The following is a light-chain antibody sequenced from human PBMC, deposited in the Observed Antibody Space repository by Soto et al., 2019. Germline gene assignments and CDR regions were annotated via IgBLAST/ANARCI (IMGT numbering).Light chain of an antibody. Sequence: QSVLTQPASVSGSPGQSIAISCTGTTSDVGGYNYVSWYQQPPGKVPKLLIHEVSNRPSGVSNRFSGSKSGNTASLTISGLQAEDEADYYCLSKTSTSSYVFGTGTKVNVL. J-gene: IGLJ1*01. CDR1: TSDVGGYNY. CDR3: LSKTSTSSYV. V-gene: IGLV2-14*01. CDR2: EVS.